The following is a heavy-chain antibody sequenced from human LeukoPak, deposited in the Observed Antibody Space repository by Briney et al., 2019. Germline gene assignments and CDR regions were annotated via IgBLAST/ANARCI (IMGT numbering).Heavy chain of an antibody. Sequence: PGGSLRLSCVASGFTFSSLGMHWVRQAPGKGLEWVAVISSDGSKKNYADSVKGRLTLSRDNSKNTLSLQMNSLRAEDTAVYYCAKDQGYSGSNYLVYWGQGTLVTVST. J-gene: IGHJ4*02. V-gene: IGHV3-30*18. CDR1: GFTFSSLG. CDR2: ISSDGSKK. D-gene: IGHD1-26*01. CDR3: AKDQGYSGSNYLVY.